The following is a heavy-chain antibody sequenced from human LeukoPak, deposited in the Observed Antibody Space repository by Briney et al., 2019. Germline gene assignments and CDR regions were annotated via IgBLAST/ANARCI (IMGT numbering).Heavy chain of an antibody. D-gene: IGHD3-16*01. CDR2: IRPNSGVT. V-gene: IGHV1-2*02. CDR1: GYTFAAYY. J-gene: IGHJ3*02. Sequence: ASVKVSCKASGYTFAAYYMYWVRQAPEQGLEWMGWIRPNSGVTNYTQKFQGRVTMTRDTSINTAYMELSSLTSDDTAVYFCASWGLHFDIWGQRKMVTVAS. CDR3: ASWGLHFDI.